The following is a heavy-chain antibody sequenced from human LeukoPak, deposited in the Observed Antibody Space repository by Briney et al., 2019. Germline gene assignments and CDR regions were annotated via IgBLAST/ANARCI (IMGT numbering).Heavy chain of an antibody. CDR3: ARVSGPAY. V-gene: IGHV3-64*04. J-gene: IGHJ4*02. CDR2: VSRDENST. Sequence: GGSLRLSCSASGFTFNSYAMHWVRQAPGKGLEYVSAVSRDENSTYYADSVKGRFTISRDNAKNSLYLQMNSLRAEDTAVYYCARVSGPAYWGQGTLVTVSS. CDR1: GFTFNSYA.